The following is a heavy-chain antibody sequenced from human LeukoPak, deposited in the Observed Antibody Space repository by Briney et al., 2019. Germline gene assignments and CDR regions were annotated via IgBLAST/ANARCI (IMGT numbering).Heavy chain of an antibody. J-gene: IGHJ4*02. D-gene: IGHD5-18*01. CDR1: GGTFSSYA. V-gene: IGHV1-69*04. CDR3: ARDLDTDPLHFDY. CDR2: IIPILGIA. Sequence: ASVKVSCKASGGTFSSYAISWVRQAPGQGLEWMGRIIPILGIANYAQKFQGRVTITADKSTSTAYMELSSPRSEDTAVYYCARDLDTDPLHFDYWGQGTLVTVSS.